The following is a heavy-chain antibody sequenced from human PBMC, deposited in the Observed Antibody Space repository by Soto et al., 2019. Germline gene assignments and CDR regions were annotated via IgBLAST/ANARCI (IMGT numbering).Heavy chain of an antibody. D-gene: IGHD2-15*01. V-gene: IGHV3-30-3*01. CDR3: ARVSALRAFDP. CDR2: ISYDGSNK. CDR1: GFIFSSYA. J-gene: IGHJ5*02. Sequence: GGSLRLSCAASGFIFSSYAMHWVRQAPGKGLEWVALISYDGSNKYYGDSVKGRFTISRDNSKNTLYLQMNSLRAEDTAVYYCARVSALRAFDPWGQGTLVTVSS.